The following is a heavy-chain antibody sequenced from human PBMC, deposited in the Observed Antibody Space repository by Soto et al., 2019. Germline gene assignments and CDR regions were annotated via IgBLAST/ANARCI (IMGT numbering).Heavy chain of an antibody. CDR3: ASVVVPALGAFDI. J-gene: IGHJ3*02. D-gene: IGHD2-2*01. CDR2: ISSSSTI. Sequence: GGSLRLSCAASGFTFSSYSMNWVRQAPGKGLEWVSYISSSSTIYYADSVKGRFTISRDNAKNSLYLQMNSLRAEDTAVYYCASVVVPALGAFDIWGQGTMVTVSS. V-gene: IGHV3-48*01. CDR1: GFTFSSYS.